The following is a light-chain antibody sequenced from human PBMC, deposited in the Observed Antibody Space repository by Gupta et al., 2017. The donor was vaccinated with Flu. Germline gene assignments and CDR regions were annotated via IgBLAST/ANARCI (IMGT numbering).Light chain of an antibody. CDR3: QQDYMFPKR. V-gene: IGKV1-5*03. CDR1: QNVNSW. Sequence: DIQMTQSPSTLAASVGDRVTLTCRASQNVNSWLAWYQQRPGKAPTLLIYKASTLHTGVSSRFSGRGSGTEFTLTISSLQPDDLATYYCQQDYMFPKRFGQGTKVEIK. CDR2: KAS. J-gene: IGKJ1*01.